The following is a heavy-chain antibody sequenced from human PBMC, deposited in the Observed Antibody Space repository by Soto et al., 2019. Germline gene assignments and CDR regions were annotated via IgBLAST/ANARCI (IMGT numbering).Heavy chain of an antibody. CDR1: GLTFSSYG. J-gene: IGHJ4*02. V-gene: IGHV3-30*18. D-gene: IGHD3-22*01. Sequence: GGSMRLSCAASGLTFSSYGMHWVRQAPGKGLEWVAGISYDGRNKYYVDSVKGRFTISRDNSKNTLDLQMNSLRVEDTAVFYCAQDTYYHDTSGYYTFDYWGQGALVTVSS. CDR3: AQDTYYHDTSGYYTFDY. CDR2: ISYDGRNK.